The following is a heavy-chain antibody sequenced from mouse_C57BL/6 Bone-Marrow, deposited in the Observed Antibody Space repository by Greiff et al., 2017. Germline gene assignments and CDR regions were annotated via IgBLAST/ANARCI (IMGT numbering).Heavy chain of an antibody. V-gene: IGHV1-66*01. D-gene: IGHD1-1*01. CDR2: IYPGSGNT. CDR1: GYSFTSYY. Sequence: VQLQQSGPELVKPGASVKISCKASGYSFTSYYIHWVKQRPGQGLEWIGWIYPGSGNTKYNEKFKGKATLTADTSSSTAYMQLSSLTSEDSAVYDCARSGLLLFDYWGQGTTLTVSS. J-gene: IGHJ2*01. CDR3: ARSGLLLFDY.